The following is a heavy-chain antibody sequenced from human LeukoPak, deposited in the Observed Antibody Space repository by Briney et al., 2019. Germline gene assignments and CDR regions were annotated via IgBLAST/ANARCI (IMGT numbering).Heavy chain of an antibody. CDR2: IDYSGST. Sequence: SETLSLTCTVSGGSISSYYWSWIRQPPGKGLEWIGYIDYSGSTNYNPSLKSRVTISVDTSKNQFSLKLSSVTAADTAVYYCARGNGYYDYVWGSYRPAALNFDYWGQGTLVTVSS. V-gene: IGHV4-59*01. D-gene: IGHD3-16*02. J-gene: IGHJ4*02. CDR1: GGSISSYY. CDR3: ARGNGYYDYVWGSYRPAALNFDY.